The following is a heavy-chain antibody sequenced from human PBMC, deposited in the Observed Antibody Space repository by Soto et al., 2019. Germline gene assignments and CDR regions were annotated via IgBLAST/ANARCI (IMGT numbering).Heavy chain of an antibody. Sequence: PGGSLSLSCAASGFPFGITDMSWVRQAPGKGLEWVSTIDGSGGATHYADPVKGRITISSDNSKNTALLQMSSLRADATAVYYCAYNWDCFDTWGQGTMVTVSS. V-gene: IGHV3-23*01. CDR3: AYNWDCFDT. J-gene: IGHJ5*01. CDR1: GFPFGITD. CDR2: IDGSGGAT. D-gene: IGHD1-1*01.